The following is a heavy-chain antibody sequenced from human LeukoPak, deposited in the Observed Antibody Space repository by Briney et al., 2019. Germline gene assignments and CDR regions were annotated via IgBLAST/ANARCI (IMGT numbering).Heavy chain of an antibody. J-gene: IGHJ6*03. D-gene: IGHD3-16*01. Sequence: GGSLRLSCAASGFDFSTQWMSWVRQAPGKGLEWVATISSDGSKIYYADSVQGRFTISRDSSSNTVYLQMNSLRTEDTAVYYCANWVARGGYFHYYMDVWGKGTTVTVSS. CDR1: GFDFSTQW. CDR2: ISSDGSKI. CDR3: ANWVARGGYFHYYMDV. V-gene: IGHV3-30*18.